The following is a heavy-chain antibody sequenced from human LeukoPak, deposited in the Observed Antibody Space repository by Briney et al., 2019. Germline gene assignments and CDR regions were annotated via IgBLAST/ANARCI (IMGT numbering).Heavy chain of an antibody. J-gene: IGHJ4*02. CDR1: GGSISSYY. V-gene: IGHV4-59*08. Sequence: PSETLSLTCTVSGGSISSYYWSWIRQPPGKGLEWIGYIYYSGSTNYNSSLKSRVTISVDTSKNQFSLKLSSVTAADTAVYYCASVTMIVVVITGFDYWGQGTLVTVSS. CDR2: IYYSGST. D-gene: IGHD3-22*01. CDR3: ASVTMIVVVITGFDY.